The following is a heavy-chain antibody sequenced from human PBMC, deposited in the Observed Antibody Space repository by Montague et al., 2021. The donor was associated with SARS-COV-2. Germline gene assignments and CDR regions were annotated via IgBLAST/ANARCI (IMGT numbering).Heavy chain of an antibody. Sequence: SETLSLTRSVAGVSITSYYWSWVRQPAGEGLEWIGYIYAGGSTXXXPSXKGRVTLSIDNPKNQFSLKLESLTAADTAVNYCVRDGGNWYYFDYWGQGALVTV. J-gene: IGHJ4*02. D-gene: IGHD3-16*01. CDR3: VRDGGNWYYFDY. V-gene: IGHV4-4*07. CDR1: GVSITSYY. CDR2: IYAGGST.